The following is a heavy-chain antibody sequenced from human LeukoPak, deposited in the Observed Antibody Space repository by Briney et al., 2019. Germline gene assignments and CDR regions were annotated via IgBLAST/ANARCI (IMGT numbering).Heavy chain of an antibody. CDR1: GFTFSSYA. J-gene: IGHJ4*02. V-gene: IGHV3-64*02. D-gene: IGHD1-26*01. Sequence: HTGGSLRLSCAASGFTFSSYAMSWVRQAPGKGLEYVSAVSSNGGSTYYADSVKGRFTISRDNSTNTLYLQMGSLRAEDMAVYYCARRGSYWHFDYWGQGTLVTVSS. CDR3: ARRGSYWHFDY. CDR2: VSSNGGST.